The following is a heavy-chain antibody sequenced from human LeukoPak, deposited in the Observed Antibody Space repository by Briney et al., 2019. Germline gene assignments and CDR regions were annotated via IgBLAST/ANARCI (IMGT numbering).Heavy chain of an antibody. D-gene: IGHD2-2*01. CDR1: GFTFSSYS. CDR3: ARGGYCSSTSCRY. V-gene: IGHV3-21*01. J-gene: IGHJ4*02. Sequence: GGSLRLSCAASGFTFSSYSMNWVRQAPGKGLEWASSISSSSSYIYYADSVKGRFTISRDNAKNSLYLQMNSLRAEDTAVYYCARGGYCSSTSCRYWGQGTLVTVSS. CDR2: ISSSSSYI.